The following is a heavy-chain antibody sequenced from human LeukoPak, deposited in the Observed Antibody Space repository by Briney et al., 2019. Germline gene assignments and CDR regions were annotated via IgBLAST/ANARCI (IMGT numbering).Heavy chain of an antibody. CDR2: IVYDGSNK. Sequence: PGRSLRLSCVASGFTFSHYAMHWVRQAPGKGLEWVAIIVYDGSNKYYADSVKGRFTISRDNSKNTLYLQMNSLRVEDTAVYYCARDHSGSYYSPRLDIWGQGTMVTVSS. D-gene: IGHD1-26*01. J-gene: IGHJ3*02. CDR3: ARDHSGSYYSPRLDI. V-gene: IGHV3-30-3*01. CDR1: GFTFSHYA.